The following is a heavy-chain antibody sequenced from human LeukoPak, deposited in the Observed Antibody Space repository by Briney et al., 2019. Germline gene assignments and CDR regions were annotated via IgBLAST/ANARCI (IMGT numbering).Heavy chain of an antibody. V-gene: IGHV5-51*01. CDR1: GYSFTNYW. J-gene: IGHJ4*01. D-gene: IGHD5-18*01. Sequence: GESLKISCKGSGYSFTNYWIGWVRQMPGKGLEWMGIIYPGDSDTRYSPSFQDQVTISADKSIGTAYLQWSSLKAPHTAMYYCARYRYTAMLTDINYCGQGTLVTVSS. CDR3: ARYRYTAMLTDINY. CDR2: IYPGDSDT.